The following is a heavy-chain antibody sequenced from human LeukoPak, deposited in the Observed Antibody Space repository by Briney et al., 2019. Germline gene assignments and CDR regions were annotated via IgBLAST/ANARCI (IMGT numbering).Heavy chain of an antibody. Sequence: ASVKVSCKASGYTFTGYYMHWVRQAPGQGLEWMGWINPNSGGTNYAQKFQGRVTMTRDTSISTAYMELSRLRSDDTAVYYCARVPYLYYYDSSGSPHDAFDIWGQGTMVTVSS. CDR1: GYTFTGYY. CDR3: ARVPYLYYYDSSGSPHDAFDI. J-gene: IGHJ3*02. V-gene: IGHV1-2*02. D-gene: IGHD3-22*01. CDR2: INPNSGGT.